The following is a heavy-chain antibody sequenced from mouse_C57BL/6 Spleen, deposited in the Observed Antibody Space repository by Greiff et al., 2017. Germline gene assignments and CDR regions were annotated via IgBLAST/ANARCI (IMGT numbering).Heavy chain of an antibody. J-gene: IGHJ3*01. CDR1: GYAFSSYW. V-gene: IGHV1-80*01. Sequence: VMLVESGAELVKPGASVKISCKASGYAFSSYWMNWVKQRPGKGLEWIGQIYPGDGDTNYNGKIKGKGTLTADKSSSTAYMQLSSLTSEDSAVYFCARWGYDGRFAYWGQGTLVTVSA. D-gene: IGHD2-2*01. CDR2: IYPGDGDT. CDR3: ARWGYDGRFAY.